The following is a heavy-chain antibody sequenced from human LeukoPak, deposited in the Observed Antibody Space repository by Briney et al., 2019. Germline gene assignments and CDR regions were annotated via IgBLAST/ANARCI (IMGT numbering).Heavy chain of an antibody. D-gene: IGHD2-21*01. Sequence: GGSLRLSCATSGFTFSTFSINWVRQAPGKGLEWVSYISDGGGTTNYADSVKGRFTISRDNAKNSLYLQMSSLRAEDTAVYYCARDSTYCGGITCYTDYWGQGTLVTVSS. J-gene: IGHJ4*02. V-gene: IGHV3-48*01. CDR1: GFTFSTFS. CDR3: ARDSTYCGGITCYTDY. CDR2: ISDGGGTT.